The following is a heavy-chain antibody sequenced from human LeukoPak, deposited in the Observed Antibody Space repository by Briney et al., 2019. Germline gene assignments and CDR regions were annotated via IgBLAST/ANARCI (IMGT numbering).Heavy chain of an antibody. D-gene: IGHD6-19*01. CDR1: GFTFYDYA. V-gene: IGHV3-9*03. J-gene: IGHJ4*02. CDR2: ISWNSFSI. CDR3: AKGLYNSGWYYFDY. Sequence: SGGSLRLSCAASGFTFYDYAMHWVRQAPGKGLEWASGISWNSFSIGYADSVKGRFTISRDNAKNSLYLQMNSLRAEDMALYYCAKGLYNSGWYYFDYWGQGTLVTVSS.